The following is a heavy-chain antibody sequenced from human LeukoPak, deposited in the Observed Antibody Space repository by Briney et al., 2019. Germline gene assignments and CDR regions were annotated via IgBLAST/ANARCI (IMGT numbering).Heavy chain of an antibody. J-gene: IGHJ4*02. V-gene: IGHV3-23*01. CDR3: AKKLRYGDSSYFFDY. CDR2: ISGSGFST. CDR1: GFTFSSYA. Sequence: PGGSLRLSCAASGFTFSSYAMSWVRQAPGKGLEWVSAISGSGFSTYYADSVKGRFTISRDNSKNTLYLQMNSLRAEDTALYYCAKKLRYGDSSYFFDYWGQGTLVTVSS. D-gene: IGHD4-17*01.